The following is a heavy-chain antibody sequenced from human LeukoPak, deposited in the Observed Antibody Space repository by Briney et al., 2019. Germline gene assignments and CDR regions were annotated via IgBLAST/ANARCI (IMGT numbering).Heavy chain of an antibody. Sequence: GGSLRLSCAASGFTFSSYGMHWVRQAPGKGLEWVAFIRYDGSNKYYADSVKGRFTISRDNSKNTLYLQMNSLRAEDTAVYYCAKEGLAAAGPYYYMDVWGKGTTVTVSS. D-gene: IGHD6-13*01. CDR1: GFTFSSYG. J-gene: IGHJ6*03. V-gene: IGHV3-30*02. CDR2: IRYDGSNK. CDR3: AKEGLAAAGPYYYMDV.